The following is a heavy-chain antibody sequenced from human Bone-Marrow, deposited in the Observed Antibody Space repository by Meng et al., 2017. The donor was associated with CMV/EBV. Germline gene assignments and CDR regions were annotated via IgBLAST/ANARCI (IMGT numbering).Heavy chain of an antibody. CDR3: ARGYSGSYYDWIDY. CDR1: GFTFSSYW. V-gene: IGHV3-74*01. CDR2: INSDGSST. D-gene: IGHD1-26*01. J-gene: IGHJ4*02. Sequence: GESLKISCAASGFTFSSYWMHWVRQAPGKGLVWVSRINSDGSSTSYADSVKGRFTISRDNAKNTLYLQMNSLRAEDTAVYYCARGYSGSYYDWIDYWGQRTLVTVSS.